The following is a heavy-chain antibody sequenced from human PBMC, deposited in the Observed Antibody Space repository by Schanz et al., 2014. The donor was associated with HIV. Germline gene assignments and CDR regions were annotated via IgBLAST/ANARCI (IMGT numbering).Heavy chain of an antibody. Sequence: VQLVESGGGLVKPGGSLRLSCAASGFTFSSYAMYWVRQAPGKGLEWVADLSHDGSNKYYADSVKGRFTISRDNSKTTISLQMSSLRPDATAFSYYARDTLNAASYYYGLDVWGQGTTVTVSS. CDR2: LSHDGSNK. D-gene: IGHD6-25*01. CDR1: GFTFSSYA. CDR3: ARDTLNAASYYYGLDV. V-gene: IGHV3-30-3*01. J-gene: IGHJ6*02.